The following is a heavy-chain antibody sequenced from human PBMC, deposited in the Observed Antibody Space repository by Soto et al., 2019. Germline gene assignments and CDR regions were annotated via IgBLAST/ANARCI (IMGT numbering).Heavy chain of an antibody. D-gene: IGHD2-8*02. Sequence: ASVKVSCKASGYIFTDFGINWVRQDPGQRLEWLGWIISVNDKTLYSPKFQGRLAMTRDTSANTAYMDLYSLSSEDSAVWSCARGRRSCTGNNGYTDFDFWGQGSLVTVSS. J-gene: IGHJ4*02. CDR3: ARGRRSCTGNNGYTDFDF. V-gene: IGHV1-3*01. CDR1: GYIFTDFG. CDR2: IISVNDKT.